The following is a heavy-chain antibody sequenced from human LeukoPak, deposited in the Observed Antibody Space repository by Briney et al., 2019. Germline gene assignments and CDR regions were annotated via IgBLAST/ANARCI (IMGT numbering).Heavy chain of an antibody. V-gene: IGHV1-18*01. J-gene: IGHJ5*02. D-gene: IGHD3-16*01. Sequence: ASVKVSCKASGGTFSSYAISWVRQAPGQGLEWMGWISTYNGNTNYAQKLQGRVTMTTDTSTSTAYMELRSLRSDDTAVYYCARALGQKGRRWFDPWGQGTLVTVSS. CDR1: GGTFSSYA. CDR3: ARALGQKGRRWFDP. CDR2: ISTYNGNT.